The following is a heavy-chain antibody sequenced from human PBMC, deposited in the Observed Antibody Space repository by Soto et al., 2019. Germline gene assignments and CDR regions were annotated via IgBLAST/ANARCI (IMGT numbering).Heavy chain of an antibody. Sequence: SETLSLTCAVYGGSFSGYYWSWIRQPPGKGLEWIGEINHSGSTNYNPSLKSRVTISVDTSKNQFSLKLSSVTAADTAVYYCARGSFWSGYRKYNWFDPWGKGTLVTVPS. V-gene: IGHV4-34*01. CDR1: GGSFSGYY. CDR3: ARGSFWSGYRKYNWFDP. CDR2: INHSGST. D-gene: IGHD3-3*01. J-gene: IGHJ5*02.